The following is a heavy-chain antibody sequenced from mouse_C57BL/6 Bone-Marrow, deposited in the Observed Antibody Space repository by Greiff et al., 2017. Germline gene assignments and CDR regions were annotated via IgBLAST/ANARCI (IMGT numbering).Heavy chain of an antibody. CDR1: GYTFTSYW. CDR2: INPSSGYT. V-gene: IGHV1-7*01. CDR3: AKVVSSHWYFDV. D-gene: IGHD1-1*01. J-gene: IGHJ1*03. Sequence: QVQLQQSGAELAKPGASVKLSCKASGYTFTSYWMHWVKQRPGQGLEWIGYINPSSGYTKYNQKFKDKATLTADKSSSTAYMQLSSLTYEDSAVYDCAKVVSSHWYFDVWGTGTTVTVSS.